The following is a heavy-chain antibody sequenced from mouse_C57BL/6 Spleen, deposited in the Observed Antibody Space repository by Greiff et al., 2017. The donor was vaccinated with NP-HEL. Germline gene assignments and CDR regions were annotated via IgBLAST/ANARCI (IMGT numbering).Heavy chain of an antibody. Sequence: EVQLQQSGPELVKPGASVKISCKASGYTFTDYYMNWVKQSHGKSLEWIGDINPNNGGTSYNQKFKGKATLTVDKSSSTAYMELRSLTSEDSAVYYCARPPYYGSSYEAYWGQGTLVTVSA. CDR1: GYTFTDYY. CDR3: ARPPYYGSSYEAY. CDR2: INPNNGGT. J-gene: IGHJ3*01. D-gene: IGHD1-1*01. V-gene: IGHV1-26*01.